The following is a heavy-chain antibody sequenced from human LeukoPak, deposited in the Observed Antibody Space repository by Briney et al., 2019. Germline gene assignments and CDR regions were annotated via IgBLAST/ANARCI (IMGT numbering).Heavy chain of an antibody. CDR2: IIPIFGTT. J-gene: IGHJ6*03. V-gene: IGHV1-69*05. D-gene: IGHD6-6*01. Sequence: ASVKVSCKASGGTFRTYAISWVRQAPGQGLEWMGGIIPIFGTTNYAQKFQGRVTITTDKSTSTAYMELSSLRSEDTAVYYCARAGGLAARFYYYYMDVWGKGTTVTVSS. CDR3: ARAGGLAARFYYYYMDV. CDR1: GGTFRTYA.